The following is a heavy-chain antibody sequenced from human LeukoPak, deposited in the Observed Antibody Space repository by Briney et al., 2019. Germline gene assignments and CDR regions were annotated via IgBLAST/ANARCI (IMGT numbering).Heavy chain of an antibody. CDR1: GGTFSSYA. V-gene: IGHV1-69*05. J-gene: IGHJ6*03. CDR2: IIPIFGTA. Sequence: GSSVKVSCTASGGTFSSYAISWVRQAPGQGLEWMGGIIPIFGTANYAQKFQGRVTITTDESTSTAYMELSSLRSEDTAVYYCARGTGYYYYNYMDVWGKGTTVTVSS. CDR3: ARGTGYYYYNYMDV.